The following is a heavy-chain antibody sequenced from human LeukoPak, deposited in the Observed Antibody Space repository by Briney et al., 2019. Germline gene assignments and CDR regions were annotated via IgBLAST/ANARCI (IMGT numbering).Heavy chain of an antibody. CDR1: GGSISSHY. CDR2: IYYSGST. D-gene: IGHD3-3*01. V-gene: IGHV4-59*11. J-gene: IGHJ6*03. Sequence: SETLSLTCTVSGGSISSHYWSWIRQPPGKGLEWIGYIYYSGSTNYNPSLKSRVTISVDTSKNQFSLKLSSVTAADTAVYYCAREIGGAYYDFWSGYSHYYYYYMDVWGKGTTVTVSS. CDR3: AREIGGAYYDFWSGYSHYYYYYMDV.